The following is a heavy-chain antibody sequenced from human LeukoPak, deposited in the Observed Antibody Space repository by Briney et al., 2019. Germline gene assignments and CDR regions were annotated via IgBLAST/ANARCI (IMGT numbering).Heavy chain of an antibody. D-gene: IGHD5-18*01. CDR3: ARDRSQRAYSYGPDGE. Sequence: GGSLRLSCAASGFTFSSYAIHWVRQAPGKGLEWVAVISYDGSIKYYADSVKGRFTISRDNSKNTLYLQTNSLRGEDTAVYYCARDRSQRAYSYGPDGEWGQGTLVTVSS. CDR1: GFTFSSYA. CDR2: ISYDGSIK. V-gene: IGHV3-30*01. J-gene: IGHJ4*02.